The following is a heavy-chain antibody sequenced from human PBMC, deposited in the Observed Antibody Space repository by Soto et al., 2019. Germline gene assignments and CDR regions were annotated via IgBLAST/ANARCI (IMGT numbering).Heavy chain of an antibody. CDR1: GGTFSSYA. CDR2: IIPIFGTA. V-gene: IGHV1-69*13. CDR3: ARAYGYGNYYYYMAV. J-gene: IGHJ6*03. Sequence: VASVKVSCKASGGTFSSYAISWVRQAPGQGLEWMGGIIPIFGTANYAQKFQGRVTITADESTSTAYMELSSLRSDDTAVYYCARAYGYGNYYYYMAVWGKGTTVTVSS. D-gene: IGHD3-10*01.